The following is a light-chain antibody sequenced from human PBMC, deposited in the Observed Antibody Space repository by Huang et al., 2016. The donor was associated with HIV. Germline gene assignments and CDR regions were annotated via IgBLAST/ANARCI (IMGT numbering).Light chain of an antibody. V-gene: IGKV3-11*01. Sequence: EIVLTQSPATLSLSPGERATLSCRASQSVNTYLAWYQQKPGQAPRLLIYDAANRAHGIPSMFSGSGSGTDFTLTISSLEPEDFAVYYCQQRSNRPLTFGGGTKVEIK. CDR2: DAA. J-gene: IGKJ4*01. CDR1: QSVNTY. CDR3: QQRSNRPLT.